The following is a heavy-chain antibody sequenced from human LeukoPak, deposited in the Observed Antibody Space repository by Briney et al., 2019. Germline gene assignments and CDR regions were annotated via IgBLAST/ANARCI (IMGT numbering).Heavy chain of an antibody. J-gene: IGHJ4*02. V-gene: IGHV4-38-2*01. Sequence: SEALSLTCAVSGYSISSAYFWGWIQQSPGKGLEWIGSIYHSGSTYYNPSLKSRVTISVDTSKNQFSLKLSSVTAADTAVYYCTGKYYYDSSGYYYVDYWGQGTLVTVSS. CDR3: TGKYYYDSSGYYYVDY. D-gene: IGHD3-22*01. CDR1: GYSISSAYF. CDR2: IYHSGST.